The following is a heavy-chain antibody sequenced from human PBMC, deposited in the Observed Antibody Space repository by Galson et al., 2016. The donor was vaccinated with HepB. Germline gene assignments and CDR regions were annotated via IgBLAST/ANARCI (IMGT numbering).Heavy chain of an antibody. CDR3: ARGSEILTGYYAY. CDR2: IIPMLGTA. J-gene: IGHJ4*02. D-gene: IGHD3-9*01. V-gene: IGHV1-69*13. CDR1: GGTFNTYA. Sequence: SVKVSCKASGGTFNTYAISWVRQAPGQGLEWMGEIIPMLGTATYAQKFQGRVTITADESTSTAYMDLSSLRSEDTALYYCARGSEILTGYYAYWGQGTLITVSS.